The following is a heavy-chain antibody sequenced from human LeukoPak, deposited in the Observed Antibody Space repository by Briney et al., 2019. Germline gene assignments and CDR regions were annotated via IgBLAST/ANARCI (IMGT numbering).Heavy chain of an antibody. V-gene: IGHV1-18*01. CDR2: ISGSNGNT. Sequence: ASVKVSCKASGYIFTSYGVSWVRQAPGQGLEWMGWISGSNGNTNNAQKVQGRVTMTTDTPTSTAYMELRSLRSDDTAVYYCARYPLSYSSNWHYYFDYWGQGTLLTVSS. D-gene: IGHD6-13*01. J-gene: IGHJ4*02. CDR1: GYIFTSYG. CDR3: ARYPLSYSSNWHYYFDY.